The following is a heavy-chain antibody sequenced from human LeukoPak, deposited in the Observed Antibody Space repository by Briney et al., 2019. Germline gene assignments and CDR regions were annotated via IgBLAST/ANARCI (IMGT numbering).Heavy chain of an antibody. CDR1: GGSISSGGYY. V-gene: IGHV4-31*03. D-gene: IGHD4-17*01. CDR3: ARSPLEATYGDYEGSWFDP. CDR2: IYYSGST. J-gene: IGHJ5*02. Sequence: SETLSLTCTVSGGSISSGGYYWSWIRQHPGKGLEWIVYIYYSGSTYYNPSLKSRVTISVDTTKNQFSLKLSSVTAADTAVYYCARSPLEATYGDYEGSWFDPWGQGTLVTVSS.